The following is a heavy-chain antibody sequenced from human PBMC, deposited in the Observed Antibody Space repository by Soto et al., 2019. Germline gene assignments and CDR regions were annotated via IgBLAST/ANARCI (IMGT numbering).Heavy chain of an antibody. CDR3: ARASGYTYGGSGGQNDD. J-gene: IGHJ4*02. CDR1: GFTFSSYA. Sequence: EVQLLVSGGGLVQHGGSLRLSCAASGFTFSSYAMSWVRQAPGKGLEWVSGISGSAESIYYEDSVKGRFTISRDNSKNTLYLQMNSLRAEDTAVYYCARASGYTYGGSGGQNDDWGQGTLATVSS. V-gene: IGHV3-23*01. CDR2: ISGSAESI. D-gene: IGHD5-12*01.